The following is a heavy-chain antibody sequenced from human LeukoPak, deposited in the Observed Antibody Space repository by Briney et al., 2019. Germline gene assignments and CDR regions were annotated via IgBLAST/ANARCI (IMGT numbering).Heavy chain of an antibody. Sequence: SQTLSLTCAISGDSVSSNSAAWNWIRQSPSRGLEWLGRTYYRSKWYNDYAVSVKSRITINPDTSKNQFPLQLNSVTPEDTAVYYCARDLWRRYSSSSDLDYYGMDVWGQGTTVTVSS. CDR1: GDSVSSNSAA. V-gene: IGHV6-1*01. J-gene: IGHJ6*02. CDR2: TYYRSKWYN. D-gene: IGHD6-6*01. CDR3: ARDLWRRYSSSSDLDYYGMDV.